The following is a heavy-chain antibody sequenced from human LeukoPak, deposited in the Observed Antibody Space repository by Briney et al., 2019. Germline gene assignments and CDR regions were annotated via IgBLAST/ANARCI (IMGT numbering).Heavy chain of an antibody. CDR1: SGSINSSNW. J-gene: IGHJ4*02. D-gene: IGHD1-26*01. CDR2: IYPSGST. V-gene: IGHV4-4*02. CDR3: ARGKSRGSHIDY. Sequence: SETLSLTCAVSSGSINSSNWWSWVRQPPGKGLEWIGEIYPSGSTNYNPSLKSRVTMSVDESKNEFSLKLTSVTAADTAVYYCARGKSRGSHIDYWGQGTLVTVPS.